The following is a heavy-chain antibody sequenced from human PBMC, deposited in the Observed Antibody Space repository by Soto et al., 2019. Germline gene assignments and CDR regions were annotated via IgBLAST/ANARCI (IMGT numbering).Heavy chain of an antibody. CDR1: GGSISSSDFY. Sequence: QPQLQESGPGLVKPSETLSLTCTVSGGSISSSDFYWGWLRQTPGKGLEFIGSMYYSGTTYYNPSLKSRVTTSVDTSKNQFTLKLISVTAADTAVYYCAVVDSTGNWVDPWGEGALVTVSS. CDR3: AVVDSTGNWVDP. D-gene: IGHD6-25*01. CDR2: MYYSGTT. J-gene: IGHJ5*02. V-gene: IGHV4-39*01.